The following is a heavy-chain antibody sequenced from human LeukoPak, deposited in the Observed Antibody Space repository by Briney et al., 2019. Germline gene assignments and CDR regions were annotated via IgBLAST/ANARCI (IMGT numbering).Heavy chain of an antibody. V-gene: IGHV3-43*02. CDR1: GINFNTYA. D-gene: IGHD5-12*01. Sequence: QPGGSLRLSCAASGINFNTYAMHWVRQAPGKGLEWVSLISGDGDRTSYADSVKGRLTISRDNDKNSLYLQMNSLRIEDTALYYCAKDRGYEVVFDPWGQGTLVAVSS. CDR3: AKDRGYEVVFDP. CDR2: ISGDGDRT. J-gene: IGHJ5*02.